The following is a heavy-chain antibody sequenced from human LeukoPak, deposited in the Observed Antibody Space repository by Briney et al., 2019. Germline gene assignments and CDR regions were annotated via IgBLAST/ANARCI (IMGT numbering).Heavy chain of an antibody. J-gene: IGHJ5*02. V-gene: IGHV3-23*01. Sequence: GGSLRLSCAASGFTFSSYWMHWVRQAPGKVLEWVSAISGSGGSTYYADSVKGRFTISRDNSKNTLYLQMNSLRAEDTAVYYCASSGGSCYVCWFVPWGQGTLVTVSS. CDR2: ISGSGGST. D-gene: IGHD2-15*01. CDR1: GFTFSSYW. CDR3: ASSGGSCYVCWFVP.